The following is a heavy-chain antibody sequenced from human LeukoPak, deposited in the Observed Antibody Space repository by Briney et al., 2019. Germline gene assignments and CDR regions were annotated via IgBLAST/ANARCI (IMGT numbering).Heavy chain of an antibody. D-gene: IGHD2/OR15-2a*01. Sequence: GGSLRLSCAASGFTFSSYSMNWVRQAPGKGLEWVAVISHDGSNEYYADSVKGRFTISRDNSKNTLFLQMSSLRAEDTAVYYCASAHSQRRTSSDNYFSYWGQGTLVTVSS. V-gene: IGHV3-30*03. CDR3: ASAHSQRRTSSDNYFSY. CDR1: GFTFSSYS. CDR2: ISHDGSNE. J-gene: IGHJ4*02.